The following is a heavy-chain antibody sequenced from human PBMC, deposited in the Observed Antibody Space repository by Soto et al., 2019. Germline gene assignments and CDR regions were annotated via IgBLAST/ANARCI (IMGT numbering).Heavy chain of an antibody. D-gene: IGHD1-20*01. CDR2: IYYSGST. V-gene: IGHV4-39*01. CDR1: GGFISSSSYY. J-gene: IGHJ5*02. Sequence: SETLSLTCTVSGGFISSSSYYWGWIRQPPGKGLEWIGSIYYSGSTYYNPSLKSRVTISVDTSKNQFSLKLSSVTAADTAVYYCARLGIFIDPWGQGTLVTVS. CDR3: ARLGIFIDP.